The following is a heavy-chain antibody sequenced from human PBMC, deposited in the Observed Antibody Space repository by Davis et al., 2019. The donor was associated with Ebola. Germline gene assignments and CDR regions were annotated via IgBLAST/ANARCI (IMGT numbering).Heavy chain of an antibody. CDR3: ARGVGATTGWFDP. J-gene: IGHJ5*01. D-gene: IGHD1-26*01. V-gene: IGHV4-34*01. CDR2: IHHSGSN. Sequence: SQTLSPPCPLHGASSSGHYWSWIRQPPGKGLEWIGEIHHSGSNNYNPSLKSRLTISVDTSKNQFSLKLSSVTAADTAVYYCARGVGATTGWFDPWGQGTLVTVSS. CDR1: GASSSGHY.